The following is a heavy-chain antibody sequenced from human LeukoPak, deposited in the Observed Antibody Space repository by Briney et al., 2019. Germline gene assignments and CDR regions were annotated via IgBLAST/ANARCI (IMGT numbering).Heavy chain of an antibody. CDR1: GGSISSYY. J-gene: IGHJ4*02. V-gene: IGHV4-59*01. CDR3: ARGYCSSTSCYFPT. CDR2: IYYSGST. D-gene: IGHD2-2*01. Sequence: PSETLSLTCTVSGGSISSYYWSWIRQPPGKGLEWIGYIYYSGSTNYNPSLKSRVTISVDTSKNQFSLKLSSVTAADTAVYYCARGYCSSTSCYFPTWGQGTLVTGSS.